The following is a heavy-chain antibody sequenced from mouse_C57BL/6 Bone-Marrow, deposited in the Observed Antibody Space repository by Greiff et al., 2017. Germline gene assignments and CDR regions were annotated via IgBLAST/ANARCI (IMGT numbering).Heavy chain of an antibody. J-gene: IGHJ1*03. CDR1: GYTFTSYW. Sequence: QVQLQQPGAELVKPGASVTMSCTASGYTFTSYWITWVKQRPGQGLEWIGDIYPGSGSTNHNEKITSKATLTVDTSAHTACMRLRRLTSEDSAVYYCARRDYSNYWYMDVWGKGTTVTVSS. CDR2: IYPGSGST. V-gene: IGHV1-55*01. D-gene: IGHD2-5*01. CDR3: ARRDYSNYWYMDV.